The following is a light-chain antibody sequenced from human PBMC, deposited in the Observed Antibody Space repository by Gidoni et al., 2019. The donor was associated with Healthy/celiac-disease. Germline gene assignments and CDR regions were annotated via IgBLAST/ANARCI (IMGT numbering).Light chain of an antibody. CDR1: SSNIGAGYD. CDR2: GNS. CDR3: QSYDSSLIGSV. Sequence: QSVLTQPPSVSGAPGQRVTISCTGSSSNIGAGYDVHWYQQLPGTAPKLLIYGNSNRPSGVPDRFSGSTSGTSASLAITGLQAEDEADYYCQSYDSSLIGSVFGTGTKVTVL. J-gene: IGLJ1*01. V-gene: IGLV1-40*01.